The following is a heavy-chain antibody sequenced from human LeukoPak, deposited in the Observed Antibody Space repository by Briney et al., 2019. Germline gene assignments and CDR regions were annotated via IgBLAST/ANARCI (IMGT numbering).Heavy chain of an antibody. CDR1: GYSISSGYY. D-gene: IGHD3-22*01. V-gene: IGHV4-38-2*02. CDR2: IHQSGST. Sequence: SETLSLTCTVSGYSISSGYYWGWIRPPPGKGLEWIGNIHQSGSTYYNPSLKSRVTISVDTSKNQFSLKLSSVTAADTAVYYCARDRYYDSSVIIDAFDIWGQGTMVTVSS. CDR3: ARDRYYDSSVIIDAFDI. J-gene: IGHJ3*02.